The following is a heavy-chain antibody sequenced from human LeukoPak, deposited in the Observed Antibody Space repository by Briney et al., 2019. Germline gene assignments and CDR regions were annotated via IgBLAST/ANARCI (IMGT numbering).Heavy chain of an antibody. Sequence: SETLSLTCTVSGGSISGYYWSWIRQPPGKGLEWIGFIYYSGSTNYNPSFKSRVIISVDTSKNQFSLKLSSVTAADTAVYYCARRFAVNPRYAFDIWGPGTMVTVSS. V-gene: IGHV4-59*08. CDR1: GGSISGYY. D-gene: IGHD4-17*01. J-gene: IGHJ3*02. CDR3: ARRFAVNPRYAFDI. CDR2: IYYSGST.